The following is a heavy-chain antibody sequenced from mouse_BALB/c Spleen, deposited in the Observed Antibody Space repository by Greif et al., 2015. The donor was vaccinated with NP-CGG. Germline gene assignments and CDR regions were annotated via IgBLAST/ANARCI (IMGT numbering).Heavy chain of an antibody. V-gene: IGHV14-1*02. CDR1: GFNIKDYY. Sequence: EVKLVESGDELVRPGALVKLSCKASGFNIKDYYMHWVKQRPEQGLEWIGWIDPENGNTIYDPKFQGKASITADTSSNTADLQRTSLTSEDTAVYYCAVPTMSTTGAAMDYWGQGTSVTVSS. D-gene: IGHD2-4*01. J-gene: IGHJ4*01. CDR2: IDPENGNT. CDR3: AVPTMSTTGAAMDY.